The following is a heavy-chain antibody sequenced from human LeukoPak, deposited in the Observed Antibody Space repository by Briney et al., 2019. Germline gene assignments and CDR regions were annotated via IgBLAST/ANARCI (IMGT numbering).Heavy chain of an antibody. CDR3: ARQWAGINYYDSSGYSPHFYYYYGMDV. J-gene: IGHJ6*04. D-gene: IGHD3-22*01. Sequence: GESLKISCKGSGYSFTSYWIGWVRQMPGKGLEWMGIIYPGDSDTRYSPSFQGQVTISADKSISTAYLQWSSLKASDTAMYYCARQWAGINYYDSSGYSPHFYYYYGMDVWGEGTTVTVSS. CDR2: IYPGDSDT. V-gene: IGHV5-51*01. CDR1: GYSFTSYW.